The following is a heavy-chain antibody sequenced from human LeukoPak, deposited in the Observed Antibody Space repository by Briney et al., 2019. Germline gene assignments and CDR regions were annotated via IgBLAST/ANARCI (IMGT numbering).Heavy chain of an antibody. CDR1: GYSFVSYW. V-gene: IGHV5-51*01. D-gene: IGHD1-26*01. CDR3: ANLGSCRSTYCYFDL. CDR2: IYPGDSDI. Sequence: GDSLKISCKCSGYSFVSYWSSVVRQMPGKGLEWMVIIYPGDSDIRYSPSFQGQVTLSADKSINTSYFQSRSLRASDTAMYFCANLGSCRSTYCYFDLWGRGTLVTVSS. J-gene: IGHJ2*01.